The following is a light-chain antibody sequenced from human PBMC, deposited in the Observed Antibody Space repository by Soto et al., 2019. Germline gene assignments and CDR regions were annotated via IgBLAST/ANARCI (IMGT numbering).Light chain of an antibody. CDR2: DAS. J-gene: IGKJ2*01. Sequence: DIQMTQSPSTLSASVGDRVTITCRASQSISTWLAWYQQKPGKAPKLLIYDASSLQSGVPSRFSGHGSGTDFTLTISSLQPDDVATYYCQQYNSYTTFGQGTKLESK. V-gene: IGKV1-5*01. CDR1: QSISTW. CDR3: QQYNSYTT.